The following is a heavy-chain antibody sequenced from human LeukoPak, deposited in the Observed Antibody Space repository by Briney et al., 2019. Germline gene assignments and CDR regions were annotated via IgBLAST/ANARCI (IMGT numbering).Heavy chain of an antibody. J-gene: IGHJ5*02. Sequence: GGSLRLSCAASGFTFSSYWMHWVRQAPWKGLVWVSRINSDGSSTSYADSVKGRFTISRDNAKNTLYLQMNSLRAEDTAVYYCASGGTTVTTFFGDWFDPWGQGTLVTVSS. V-gene: IGHV3-74*01. CDR2: INSDGSST. D-gene: IGHD4-17*01. CDR1: GFTFSSYW. CDR3: ASGGTTVTTFFGDWFDP.